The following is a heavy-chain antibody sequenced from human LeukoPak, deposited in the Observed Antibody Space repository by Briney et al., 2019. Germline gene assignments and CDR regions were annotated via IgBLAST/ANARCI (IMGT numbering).Heavy chain of an antibody. J-gene: IGHJ6*02. D-gene: IGHD4-17*01. V-gene: IGHV1-24*01. CDR3: ATASTTVTPYYYYYGMDV. CDR1: GYTLTELS. CDR2: FDPEDGET. Sequence: GASVKVSCKVSGYTLTELSMHWVRQAPGKGLEWMGGFDPEDGETIYAQKFQGRVTMTEDTSTDTAYMELSGLRSEDTAVYYCATASTTVTPYYYYYGMDVWGQGTTVTVSS.